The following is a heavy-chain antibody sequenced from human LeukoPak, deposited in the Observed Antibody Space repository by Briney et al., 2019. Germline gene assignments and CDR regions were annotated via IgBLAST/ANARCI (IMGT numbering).Heavy chain of an antibody. CDR3: ARGGYSSSWYPGGVDY. CDR1: GYTFTGYY. D-gene: IGHD6-13*01. Sequence: ASVKVSCKASGYTFTGYYMHWVRQAPGQGLKWMGWINPNSGGTNYAQKFQGRVTMTRDTSISTAYMELSRLRSDDTAVYYCARGGYSSSWYPGGVDYWGQGTLVTVSS. J-gene: IGHJ4*02. V-gene: IGHV1-2*02. CDR2: INPNSGGT.